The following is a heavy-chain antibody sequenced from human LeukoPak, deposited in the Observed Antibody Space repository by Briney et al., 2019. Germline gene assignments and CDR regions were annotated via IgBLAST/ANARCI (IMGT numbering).Heavy chain of an antibody. D-gene: IGHD6-19*01. V-gene: IGHV3-23*01. CDR2: IDGSGGTT. Sequence: GGSLRLSCAASGFTFSLYSMAWVRQAPGKGLEWVSVIDGSGGTTFYAGSVKGRFAISRDNSENTLYLQMSSLRADDTAVYYCAKEGVRGIVVADYFDFWGQGTLVTVSS. J-gene: IGHJ4*02. CDR1: GFTFSLYS. CDR3: AKEGVRGIVVADYFDF.